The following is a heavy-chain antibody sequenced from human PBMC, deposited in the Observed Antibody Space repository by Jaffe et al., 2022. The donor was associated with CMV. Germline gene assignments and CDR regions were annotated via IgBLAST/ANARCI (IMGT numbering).Heavy chain of an antibody. CDR1: GNTLTTYY. V-gene: IGHV1-46*01. D-gene: IGHD3-9*01. J-gene: IGHJ4*02. Sequence: QVQLVQSGAEVKKPGASVKVSCKTSGNTLTTYYMHWVRQAPGQGVEWMGIIDPSGGSTRYAQKFQGRVTMTRDTSTSTVYMEVNGLRSEDTAVYYCAREPTYYDTLTGYYRVHALDYWGQGTQVTVSS. CDR2: IDPSGGST. CDR3: AREPTYYDTLTGYYRVHALDY.